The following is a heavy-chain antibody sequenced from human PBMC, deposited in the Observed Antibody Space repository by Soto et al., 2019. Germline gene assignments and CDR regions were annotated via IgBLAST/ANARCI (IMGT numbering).Heavy chain of an antibody. CDR1: GFSLTTPGAG. CDR3: VSGGFPNWFDP. J-gene: IGHJ5*02. D-gene: IGHD3-10*01. CDR2: LYWNDDK. V-gene: IGHV2-5*04. Sequence: QITLKESGPTLVKPTQTLTLTCTFSGFSLTTPGAGVGWIRQPPGTALEWLALLYWNDDKRYTPSLKNRLTITKDTPKTQLVLTMPNMDPLDTGTYFCVSGGFPNWFDPCGQGIQVIVSS.